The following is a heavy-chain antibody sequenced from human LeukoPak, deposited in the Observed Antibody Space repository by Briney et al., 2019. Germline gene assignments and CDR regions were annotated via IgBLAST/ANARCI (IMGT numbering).Heavy chain of an antibody. V-gene: IGHV3-7*01. CDR1: GFTFASSW. Sequence: PGGSLRLSCAASGFTFASSWMNWIRQAPGKGLEWVANINGDGSAKYYVDSVKGRFTISRDDTKNSVSLQMNSLRDEDTAVYYCTRISIKEPEDSWGQGTLVTVSS. J-gene: IGHJ4*02. CDR2: INGDGSAK. D-gene: IGHD1-14*01. CDR3: TRISIKEPEDS.